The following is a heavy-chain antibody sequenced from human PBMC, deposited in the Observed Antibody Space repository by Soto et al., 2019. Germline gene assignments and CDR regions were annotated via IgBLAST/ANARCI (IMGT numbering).Heavy chain of an antibody. D-gene: IGHD5-18*01. V-gene: IGHV1-8*01. CDR2: MNPGSGDT. J-gene: IGHJ4*02. CDR3: ARTSSVYSSGCADY. CDR1: GYFFTNND. Sequence: GASVKVSCKASGYFFTNNDVSWVRQATGQGLEWMGWMNPGSGDTGYAQKFQGRVTMTRDTSTSTVYMEVSSLRSEDTAVYYCARTSSVYSSGCADYWGQGTLVTVSS.